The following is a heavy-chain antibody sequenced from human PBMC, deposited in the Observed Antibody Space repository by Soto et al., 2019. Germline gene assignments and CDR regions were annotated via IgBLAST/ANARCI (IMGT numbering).Heavy chain of an antibody. CDR1: GFSFNSYA. J-gene: IGHJ6*03. CDR2: ISGSGGST. CDR3: ALKWISGSYSFGYYYMDV. Sequence: GGSLRLSCAASGFSFNSYAMSWVRQAPGKGLEWVSGISGSGGSTYYADSVKGRFTISRDNSKKTLYLQMISLRAEDTAVYYCALKWISGSYSFGYYYMDVWGKGTTVTVSS. V-gene: IGHV3-23*01. D-gene: IGHD3-10*01.